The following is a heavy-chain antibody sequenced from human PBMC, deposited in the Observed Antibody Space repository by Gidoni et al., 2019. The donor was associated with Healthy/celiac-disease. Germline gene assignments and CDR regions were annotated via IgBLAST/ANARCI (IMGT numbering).Heavy chain of an antibody. Sequence: QVQLVQSGAEGKKPGASVKGSCKASGYTLTSYYMHWVRQAPGQGLEWMGIINPSGGSTSYAQKFQGRVTMTRDTSTSTVYMELSSLRSEDTAVYYCAREWELGGAGIDYWGQGTLVTVSS. CDR3: AREWELGGAGIDY. D-gene: IGHD1-26*01. CDR1: GYTLTSYY. J-gene: IGHJ4*02. V-gene: IGHV1-46*01. CDR2: INPSGGST.